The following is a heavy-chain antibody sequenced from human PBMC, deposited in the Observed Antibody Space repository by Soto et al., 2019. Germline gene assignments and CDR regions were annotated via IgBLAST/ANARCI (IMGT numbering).Heavy chain of an antibody. CDR2: VYFGGPT. CDR1: GGSMSPHY. D-gene: IGHD3-10*01. Sequence: QVYLQESGPGLVKPSETLSLTCTVSGGSMSPHYWSWIRQPPGKGLEWIGYVYFGGPTTYNPSLKSRVTISIDTSKNQFSLKLRSVTAADTDVYYCARDRSYGGADSWGQGTLVSV. V-gene: IGHV4-59*11. CDR3: ARDRSYGGADS. J-gene: IGHJ5*01.